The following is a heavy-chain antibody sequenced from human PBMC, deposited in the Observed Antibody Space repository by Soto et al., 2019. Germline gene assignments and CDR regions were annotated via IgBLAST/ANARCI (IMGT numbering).Heavy chain of an antibody. D-gene: IGHD2-15*01. Sequence: LRLSCFASGFTFSSYGMHWVRQAPGKGLEWVALTWYDGSKAYYAEPVKGRFTISRDNSKNTLYLQMNSLRAEDTAVYYCARYCSGGSCYPTYYGLDVWGQGTTVTVS. J-gene: IGHJ6*02. CDR3: ARYCSGGSCYPTYYGLDV. CDR1: GFTFSSYG. CDR2: TWYDGSKA. V-gene: IGHV3-33*01.